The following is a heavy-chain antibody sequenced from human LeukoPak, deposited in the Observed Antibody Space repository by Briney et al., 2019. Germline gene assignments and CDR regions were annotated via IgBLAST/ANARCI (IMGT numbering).Heavy chain of an antibody. CDR1: GFTFGSYE. CDR3: AKDRWSSGSDSTGMEV. D-gene: IGHD2-21*02. Sequence: PGGSLRLSCAASGFTFGSYEMNWVRQAPGKGLEWVSRADSTGTYYADSVKGRFTISTDNNRNSLYLQMNSLTIEDTAFYYCAKDRWSSGSDSTGMEVWGQGTTVTVSS. CDR2: ADSTGT. V-gene: IGHV3-43*02. J-gene: IGHJ6*02.